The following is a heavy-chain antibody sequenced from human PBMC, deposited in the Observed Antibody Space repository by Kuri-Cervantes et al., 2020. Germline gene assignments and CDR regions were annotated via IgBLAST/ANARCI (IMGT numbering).Heavy chain of an antibody. CDR2: IWYDGSNK. V-gene: IGHV3-33*01. Sequence: GESLKISCAASGFTFSSYGMHWVRQAPDKGLEWVAVIWYDGSNKYYADSVKGRFTISRDNSKNTMYLQMNSLRAEDTAVYYCARDGLRLFDYWGQGTLVTVSS. CDR3: ARDGLRLFDY. CDR1: GFTFSSYG. J-gene: IGHJ4*02. D-gene: IGHD4-17*01.